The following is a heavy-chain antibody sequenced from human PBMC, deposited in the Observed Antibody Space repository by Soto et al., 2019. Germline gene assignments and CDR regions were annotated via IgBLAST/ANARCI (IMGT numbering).Heavy chain of an antibody. V-gene: IGHV1-69*13. J-gene: IGHJ5*02. Sequence: WASVKVSCKASGGTFSSYAISWVRQAPGQGLEWMGGIIPIFGTANYAQKFQGRVTITADESTSTAYMELSSLRSEDTAVYYCAGDYCSGGSCYRGWFDPWGQGTLVTVSS. CDR2: IIPIFGTA. CDR1: GGTFSSYA. CDR3: AGDYCSGGSCYRGWFDP. D-gene: IGHD2-15*01.